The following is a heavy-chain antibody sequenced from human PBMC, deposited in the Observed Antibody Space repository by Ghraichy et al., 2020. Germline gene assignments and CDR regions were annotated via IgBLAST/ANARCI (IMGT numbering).Heavy chain of an antibody. D-gene: IGHD1-26*01. CDR1: GGSISSSSYY. Sequence: SQTLSLTCTVSGGSISSSSYYWGWIRQPPGKGLEWIGSIYYSGSTYYNPSLKSRVTISVDTSKNQFSLKLSSVTAADTAVYYCARSGGSYLYYWGQGTLVTVSS. CDR3: ARSGGSYLYY. J-gene: IGHJ4*02. CDR2: IYYSGST. V-gene: IGHV4-39*01.